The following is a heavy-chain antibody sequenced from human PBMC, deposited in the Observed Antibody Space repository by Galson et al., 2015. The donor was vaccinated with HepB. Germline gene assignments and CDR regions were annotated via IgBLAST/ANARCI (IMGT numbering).Heavy chain of an antibody. CDR1: GGSISSGSYY. V-gene: IGHV4-61*02. Sequence: TLSLTCTVSGGSISSGSYYWSWIRQPAGKGLEWIGRIYTSGSTNYNPSLKSRVTMSVDTSKNQFSLKLSSVAAADTAVYYCAGAVVVPAAMNSPNWFDPWGQGTLVTVSS. D-gene: IGHD2-2*01. CDR2: IYTSGST. J-gene: IGHJ5*02. CDR3: AGAVVVPAAMNSPNWFDP.